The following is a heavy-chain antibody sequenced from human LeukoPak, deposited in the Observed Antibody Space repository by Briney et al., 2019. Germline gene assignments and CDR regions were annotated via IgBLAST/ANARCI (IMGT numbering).Heavy chain of an antibody. J-gene: IGHJ4*02. CDR1: GYTFTGYF. D-gene: IGHD2-15*01. CDR3: ARDRGGHDY. Sequence: ASVKVSCKASGYTFTGYFMHWVRQAPGQGLEWMGWINPNSGGTNYAQTFQGRVTITRDTSITTAYMELNRLRSDDTAVYYCARDRGGHDYWGQGTLVTVSS. V-gene: IGHV1-2*02. CDR2: INPNSGGT.